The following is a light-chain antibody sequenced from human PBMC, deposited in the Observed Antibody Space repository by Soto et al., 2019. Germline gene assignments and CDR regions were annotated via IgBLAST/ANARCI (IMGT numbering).Light chain of an antibody. CDR3: HHYHNWPMT. Sequence: EILMTQSPATLSVYRGKRATLSCRAGESVSRHLAWYQQKPGQAPRLLIYDSSTRATGITDRFSGSESGTEFTLTISSMQSEDFAVYYCHHYHNWPMTFGQGTRVEIK. J-gene: IGKJ5*01. V-gene: IGKV3-15*01. CDR2: DSS. CDR1: ESVSRH.